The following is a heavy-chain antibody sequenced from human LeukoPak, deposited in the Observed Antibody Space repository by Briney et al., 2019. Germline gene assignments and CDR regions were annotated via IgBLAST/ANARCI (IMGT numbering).Heavy chain of an antibody. CDR1: GGSFSGYY. Sequence: PSETLSLTCAVYGGSFSGYYWSWIRQPPGKGLEWIGYIYYSGSTSYNPSLKSRVTISVDTSKNQFSLKLRSVTAADTAVYYCARYSGSYPHDAFEIWGQGTVVTVSS. J-gene: IGHJ3*02. CDR3: ARYSGSYPHDAFEI. D-gene: IGHD1-26*01. V-gene: IGHV4-59*01. CDR2: IYYSGST.